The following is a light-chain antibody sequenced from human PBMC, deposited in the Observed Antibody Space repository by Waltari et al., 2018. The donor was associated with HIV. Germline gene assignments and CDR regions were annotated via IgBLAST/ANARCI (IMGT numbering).Light chain of an antibody. CDR3: AAWDDSLHGVV. Sequence: QSVLTQPPSVSEAPRQRVTISCSGSSSNIGNNAVNWYQQLPGKAPKLLIYYNDLLSSGVSDRFSGSKSGTSASLAISGLQSEDEADYYCAAWDDSLHGVVFVGGTKLTVL. J-gene: IGLJ3*02. CDR1: SSNIGNNA. CDR2: YND. V-gene: IGLV1-36*01.